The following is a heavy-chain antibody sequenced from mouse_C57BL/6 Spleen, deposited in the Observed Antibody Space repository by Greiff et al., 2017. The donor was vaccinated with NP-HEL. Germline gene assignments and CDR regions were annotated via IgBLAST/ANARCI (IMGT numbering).Heavy chain of an antibody. CDR1: GYAFSSSW. J-gene: IGHJ1*03. CDR2: IYPGDGDT. CDR3: AKEAYSNYWYFEV. D-gene: IGHD2-5*01. V-gene: IGHV1-82*01. Sequence: QVQLQQSGPELVKPGASVKISCKASGYAFSSSWMNWVKQRPGKGLEWIGRIYPGDGDTNYNGKFKGKATLTADKSSSTAYMQLSSLTSEDSAVYFCAKEAYSNYWYFEVWGTGTTVTVSS.